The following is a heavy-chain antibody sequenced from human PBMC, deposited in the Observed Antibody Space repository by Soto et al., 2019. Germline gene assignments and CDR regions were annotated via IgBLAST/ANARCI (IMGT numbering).Heavy chain of an antibody. CDR2: ISSSSSTI. J-gene: IGHJ5*02. CDR3: ARDSDSSGYYTWQHWFDP. D-gene: IGHD3-22*01. Sequence: GGSLRLSCAASGFTFSSYSMNWVRQAPGKGLEWVSYISSSSSTIYYANSVKGRFTISRDNAKNSLYLQMNSLRDEDTAVYYCARDSDSSGYYTWQHWFDPWGQGTLVTVSS. V-gene: IGHV3-48*02. CDR1: GFTFSSYS.